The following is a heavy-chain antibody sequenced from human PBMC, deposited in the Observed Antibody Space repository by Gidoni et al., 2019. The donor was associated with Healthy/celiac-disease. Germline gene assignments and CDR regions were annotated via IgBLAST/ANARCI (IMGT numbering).Heavy chain of an antibody. CDR2: ISWNSGSI. CDR1: GFTFDDYA. CDR3: AKGGYCSGGSCFHFDY. J-gene: IGHJ4*02. V-gene: IGHV3-9*01. D-gene: IGHD2-15*01. Sequence: EVQLVESGGGLVQPGRSLRLSCAASGFTFDDYAMHWVRQAPGKGLEWVAGISWNSGSIGYADSVKGRFTISRDNAKNSLYLQMNSLRAEDTALYYCAKGGYCSGGSCFHFDYWGQGTLVTVSS.